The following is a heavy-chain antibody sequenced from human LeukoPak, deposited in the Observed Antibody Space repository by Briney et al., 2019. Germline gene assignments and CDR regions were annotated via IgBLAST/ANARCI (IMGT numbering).Heavy chain of an antibody. V-gene: IGHV1-46*02. CDR1: GYTFNSYY. J-gene: IGHJ6*03. D-gene: IGHD3-10*01. Sequence: VASVEVSCKASGYTFNSYYMYWVRQAPGEGLEWMGIINPSGGSTTYAQKFQGRVTMTSDTSTSTVHMEMNSLRSEDTAVYYCARASPRGLAAYYYYYIDVWGKGTTVTVSS. CDR3: ARASPRGLAAYYYYYIDV. CDR2: INPSGGST.